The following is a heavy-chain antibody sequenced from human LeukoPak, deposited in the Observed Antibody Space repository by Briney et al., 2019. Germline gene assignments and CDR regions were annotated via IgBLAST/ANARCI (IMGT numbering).Heavy chain of an antibody. CDR2: IYYSGRT. J-gene: IGHJ4*02. Sequence: SETLSLTCTVSGGSFSSGGYYWSWIRQHPGKGLEWIGYIYYSGRTYYNPSLKSRVTISVDTSKNQFSLKLNSVTAADTAVYYCAREEAWVIDYWAREPWSPSPQ. CDR3: AREEAWVIDY. CDR1: GGSFSSGGYY. V-gene: IGHV4-61*08. D-gene: IGHD4-23*01.